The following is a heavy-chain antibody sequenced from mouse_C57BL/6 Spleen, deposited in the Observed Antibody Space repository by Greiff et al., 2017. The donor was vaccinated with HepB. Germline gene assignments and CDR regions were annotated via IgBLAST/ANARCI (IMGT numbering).Heavy chain of an antibody. V-gene: IGHV2-6*01. CDR1: GFSFTSYG. J-gene: IGHJ3*01. CDR3: ASQNFAY. CDR2: IWGVGST. Sequence: QVQLQQSGPGLVAPSQSLSITCTVSGFSFTSYGVDWVRQSPGKGLEWLGVIWGVGSTNYNSALKSRLSISKDNSKSQVFLKMNSLQTDDTAMYYCASQNFAYWGQGTLVTVSA.